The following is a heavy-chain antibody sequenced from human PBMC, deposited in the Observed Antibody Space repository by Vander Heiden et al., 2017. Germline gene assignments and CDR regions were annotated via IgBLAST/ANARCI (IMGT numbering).Heavy chain of an antibody. CDR2: VSWNRGSI. V-gene: IGHV3-9*01. J-gene: IGHJ4*02. D-gene: IGHD1-7*01. Sequence: EVHLVESGGGLVQPGGSLRLSCADAGFTFDDYAMHWVRQPPGKGLEWVSGVSWNRGSIGYAASVKDRFTISRDNAKSSLYLEMNSLRPEDTALYYCAKSGTYGITGPTGPFDSWGQGTLVTVSS. CDR3: AKSGTYGITGPTGPFDS. CDR1: GFTFDDYA.